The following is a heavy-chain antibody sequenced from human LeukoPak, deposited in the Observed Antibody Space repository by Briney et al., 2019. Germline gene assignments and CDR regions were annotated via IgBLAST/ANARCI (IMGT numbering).Heavy chain of an antibody. CDR3: ARAVLWANDAFDI. Sequence: GGSLRLSCAASGFTFSSYSMNWVRQAPGKGLEWVSSISSSSSYIYYADSVKGRFTISRDNAKNSLYLQMNSLRAEDTAVYYCARAVLWANDAFDIWGQGTMVTVSS. J-gene: IGHJ3*02. D-gene: IGHD3-10*01. V-gene: IGHV3-21*01. CDR2: ISSSSSYI. CDR1: GFTFSSYS.